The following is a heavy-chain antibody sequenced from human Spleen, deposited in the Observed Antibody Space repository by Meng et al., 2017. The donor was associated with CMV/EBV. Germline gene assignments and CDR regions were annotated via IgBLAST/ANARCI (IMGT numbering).Heavy chain of an antibody. CDR1: GFTFTNSA. V-gene: IGHV3-21*01. CDR2: ISGTGDTT. Sequence: GGSLRLSCAASGFTFTNSAMGWVRQAPGKGLEWVSSISGTGDTTYYADSVRGRLTISRDNAKNSVYLEMNDLRAEDTAVYYCARGTHDIWSGSPMDVWGQGSTVTVSS. CDR3: ARGTHDIWSGSPMDV. J-gene: IGHJ6*02. D-gene: IGHD3-3*01.